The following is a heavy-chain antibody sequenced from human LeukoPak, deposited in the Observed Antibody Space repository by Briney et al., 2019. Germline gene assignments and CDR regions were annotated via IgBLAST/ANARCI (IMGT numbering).Heavy chain of an antibody. CDR1: GGSFSGYY. Sequence: PSETLSLTCAVYGGSFSGYYWSRIRQPPGKGLEWIGEINHSGSTNYNPSLKSRVTISVDTSKNQFSLKLSSVTAADTAVYYCAIDHRYYYDGSGYSFDYWGQGTLVTVSS. CDR2: INHSGST. CDR3: AIDHRYYYDGSGYSFDY. D-gene: IGHD3-22*01. J-gene: IGHJ4*02. V-gene: IGHV4-34*01.